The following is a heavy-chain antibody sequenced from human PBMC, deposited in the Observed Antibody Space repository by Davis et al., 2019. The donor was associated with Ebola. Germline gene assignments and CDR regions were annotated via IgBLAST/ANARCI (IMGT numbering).Heavy chain of an antibody. J-gene: IGHJ6*02. Sequence: GESLKISCAASGFTFSEYYMHWVRQAPGKGLEWVAGLSYDGRNKYYADSVRGRFSISRDNSKSTLYLQLDNLSAEDTAVYHCAKGPYGSGTFRVDVWGQGTTVTVSS. CDR2: LSYDGRNK. CDR1: GFTFSEYY. D-gene: IGHD3-10*01. V-gene: IGHV3-30*18. CDR3: AKGPYGSGTFRVDV.